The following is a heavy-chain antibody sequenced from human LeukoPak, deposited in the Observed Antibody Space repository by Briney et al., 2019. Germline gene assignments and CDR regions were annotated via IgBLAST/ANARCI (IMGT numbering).Heavy chain of an antibody. CDR3: ARVGCSSTSCPVAYYYGMDV. D-gene: IGHD2-2*01. J-gene: IGHJ6*02. CDR2: IYTSGST. Sequence: SETLSLTCTVSGGSISSYYWSWIRQPAGKGLEWIGRIYTSGSTNYNPSLKSRVTMSVDTSKNQFSLKLSSVTAADTAVYYCARVGCSSTSCPVAYYYGMDVWGQGTTVTVSS. V-gene: IGHV4-4*07. CDR1: GGSISSYY.